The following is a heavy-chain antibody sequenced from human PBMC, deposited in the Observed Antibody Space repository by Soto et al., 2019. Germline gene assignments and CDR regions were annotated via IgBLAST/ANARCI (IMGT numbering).Heavy chain of an antibody. D-gene: IGHD5-18*01. Sequence: GGSLRLSCAASGFTFSSYWMSWVRQAPGKGLEWVANIKQDGSEKYYVDSVKGRFTISRDNAKNSLYLQVNSLRAEDTAVYYCARDSDGYSYGYSSWYYYYYYGMDVWGQGTTVTVSS. CDR2: IKQDGSEK. CDR3: ARDSDGYSYGYSSWYYYYYYGMDV. J-gene: IGHJ6*02. V-gene: IGHV3-7*03. CDR1: GFTFSSYW.